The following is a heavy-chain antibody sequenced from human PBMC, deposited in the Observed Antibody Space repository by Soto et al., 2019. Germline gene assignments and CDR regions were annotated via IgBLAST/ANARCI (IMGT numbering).Heavy chain of an antibody. CDR3: AKKVNSGSGSQYFDY. J-gene: IGHJ4*02. Sequence: GGSLRLSCVASGFTFSSYSMSWVRQAPGKGLEWVSGFRAGGDDGTTYYADSVKGRFTISRDNSKNTLFLQMNSLRAEDTAIYYCAKKVNSGSGSQYFDYFGQGTMVTVSS. V-gene: IGHV3-23*01. CDR1: GFTFSSYS. D-gene: IGHD3-10*01. CDR2: FRAGGDDGTT.